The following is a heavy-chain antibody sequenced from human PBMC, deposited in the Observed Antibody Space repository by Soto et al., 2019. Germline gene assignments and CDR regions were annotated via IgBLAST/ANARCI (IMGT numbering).Heavy chain of an antibody. CDR2: IIPIFGTA. Sequence: GASVKVSCKASGGTFSSYAISWVRQAPGQGLEWMGGIIPIFGTANYAQKFQGRVTITADESTSTAYMELSSLRSEDTAVYYCASYTYGDFILDYWGQGTLVTVSS. D-gene: IGHD4-17*01. V-gene: IGHV1-69*13. CDR3: ASYTYGDFILDY. CDR1: GGTFSSYA. J-gene: IGHJ4*02.